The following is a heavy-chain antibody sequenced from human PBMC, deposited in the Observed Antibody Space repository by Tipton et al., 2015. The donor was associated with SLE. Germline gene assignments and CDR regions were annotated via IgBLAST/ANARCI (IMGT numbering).Heavy chain of an antibody. CDR1: GGSVSSHY. CDR3: ARGYGGNSPDAFYI. Sequence: TLSLTCTVSGGSVSSHYWSWIRQPPGKGLEWIGYIYYSGSTNYNPSLKSRVTISVDTSKNQFSLKLSSVTAADTAVYYCARGYGGNSPDAFYIWGQGTMVTVSS. CDR2: IYYSGST. D-gene: IGHD4-23*01. J-gene: IGHJ3*02. V-gene: IGHV4-59*02.